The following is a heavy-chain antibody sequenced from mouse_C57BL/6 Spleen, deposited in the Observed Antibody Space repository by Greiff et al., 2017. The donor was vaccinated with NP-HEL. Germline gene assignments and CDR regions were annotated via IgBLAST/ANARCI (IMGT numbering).Heavy chain of an antibody. D-gene: IGHD2-1*01. CDR2: INPNNGGT. CDR1: GYTFTDYN. V-gene: IGHV1-18*01. J-gene: IGHJ2*01. Sequence: EVQLQQSGPELVKPGASVKIPCKASGYTFTDYNMDWVKQSHGQSLEWIGDINPNNGGTIYNQKFKGKATLTVDKSSSTAYMELRSLTSEDTAVYYWARKKLPKPVLDYWGQGTTLTVSS. CDR3: ARKKLPKPVLDY.